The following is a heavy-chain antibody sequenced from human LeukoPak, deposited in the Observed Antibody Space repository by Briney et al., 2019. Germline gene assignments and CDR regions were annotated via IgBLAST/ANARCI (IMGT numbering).Heavy chain of an antibody. V-gene: IGHV3-23*01. CDR1: GFTFSSHG. CDR3: AKEIRPNDC. J-gene: IGHJ4*02. Sequence: GGSLRLSCAASGFTFSSHGMCWVRQALGRGLEWVSSISIGGDTTYSDSVKGRFTISRDNSKNTLYLQLDSLRAEDTAIYYCAKEIRPNDCWGQGTLVTVSS. CDR2: ISIGGDTT. D-gene: IGHD4-17*01.